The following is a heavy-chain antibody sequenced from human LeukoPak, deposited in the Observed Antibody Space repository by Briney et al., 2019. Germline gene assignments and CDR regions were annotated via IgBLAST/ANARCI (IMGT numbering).Heavy chain of an antibody. CDR2: IYTSGST. D-gene: IGHD3-10*01. CDR1: GYSISSGYY. CDR3: ARDREYYGSGSQGWFDP. Sequence: SETLSLTCTVSGYSISSGYYWGWIRQPAGKGLEWIGRIYTSGSTNYNPSLKSRVTISVDTSKNQFSLKLSSVTAADTAVYYCARDREYYGSGSQGWFDPWGQGTLVTVSS. V-gene: IGHV4-61*02. J-gene: IGHJ5*02.